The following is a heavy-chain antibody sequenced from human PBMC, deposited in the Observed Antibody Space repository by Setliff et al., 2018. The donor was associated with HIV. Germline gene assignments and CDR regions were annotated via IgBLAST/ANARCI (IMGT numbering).Heavy chain of an antibody. J-gene: IGHJ4*02. CDR1: GYSISSDYY. V-gene: IGHV4-38-2*01. D-gene: IGHD5-18*01. CDR2: IYHSVST. Sequence: SETLSLTCSVSGYSISSDYYWGWLRQSPGKGLDWIGTIYHSVSTYYNPALKSRVTISVDPSTEQFSLRLTSVTAADTALYYCARVDTILQFFDYWGQGSAVTVSS. CDR3: ARVDTILQFFDY.